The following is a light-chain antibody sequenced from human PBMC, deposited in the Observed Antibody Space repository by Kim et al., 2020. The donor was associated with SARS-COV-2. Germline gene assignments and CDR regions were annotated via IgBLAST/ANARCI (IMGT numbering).Light chain of an antibody. CDR3: QQYNSYPYT. V-gene: IGKV1-16*01. J-gene: IGKJ2*01. CDR2: SAS. CDR1: QGIGNN. Sequence: DIQMTQSPSSLSASVGDRVTITCRASQGIGNNLAWFQHKSGTAPKSLIYSASTLQGGVPSRFSGSGSGTVFTLTISSLQPEDFGTYYCQQYNSYPYTFGQGTKLEI.